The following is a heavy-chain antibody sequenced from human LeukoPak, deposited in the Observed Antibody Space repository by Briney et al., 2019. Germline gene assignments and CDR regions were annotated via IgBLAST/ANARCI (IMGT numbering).Heavy chain of an antibody. D-gene: IGHD3-10*01. CDR3: ARLPSMVRGVIGFDY. CDR2: MNPNSGNT. J-gene: IGHJ4*02. CDR1: GYTFTSYD. V-gene: IGHV1-8*03. Sequence: ASVKVSCKASGYTFTSYDINWVRQATGQGLEWMGWMNPNSGNTGYAQKFQGRVTITRNTSISTAYMELSSLKASDTAMYYCARLPSMVRGVIGFDYWGQGTLVTVSS.